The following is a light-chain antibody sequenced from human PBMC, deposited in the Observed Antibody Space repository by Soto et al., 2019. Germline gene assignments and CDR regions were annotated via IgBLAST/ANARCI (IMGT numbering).Light chain of an antibody. V-gene: IGKV3-20*01. J-gene: IGKJ5*01. CDR3: QQYGDSLT. CDR2: AAS. CDR1: QSVGRRF. Sequence: VLTQSPGPLSLSPGERAALSCRASQSVGRRFLAWYQQKRGQAPRLLIFAASSRATGIPDRFSGSGSGTDFSLTISRLEPEDFALYYCQQYGDSLTFGQGTRLEIK.